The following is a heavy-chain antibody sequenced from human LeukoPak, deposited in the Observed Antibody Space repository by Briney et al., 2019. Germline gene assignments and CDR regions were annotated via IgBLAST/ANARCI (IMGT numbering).Heavy chain of an antibody. CDR2: IIPIFGTA. V-gene: IGHV1-69*13. D-gene: IGHD6-19*01. CDR1: GGTFSSYA. J-gene: IGHJ6*02. Sequence: GASVKVSCKASGGTFSSYAISWMRQAPGQGLEWMGGIIPIFGTANYAQKFQGRVTITADESTSTAYMELSSLRSEDTAVYYCATDCIAVAGTEDGWYYYGMDVWGQGTTVTVSS. CDR3: ATDCIAVAGTEDGWYYYGMDV.